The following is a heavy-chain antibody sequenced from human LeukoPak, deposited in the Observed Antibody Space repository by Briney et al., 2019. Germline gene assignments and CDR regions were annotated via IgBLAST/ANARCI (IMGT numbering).Heavy chain of an antibody. V-gene: IGHV4-30-2*01. D-gene: IGHD2-2*02. Sequence: SETLSLTCTVSGGSVSSGSYYWNWIRQPPGKGMEWIGYIYQSESTYYNPSFKSRVTISIDRSKNQFSLKLSSVTAADTAVYFCARGGYCSSAFCYMYAMDVWGKGTTVTVSS. CDR1: GGSVSSGSYY. J-gene: IGHJ6*04. CDR2: IYQSEST. CDR3: ARGGYCSSAFCYMYAMDV.